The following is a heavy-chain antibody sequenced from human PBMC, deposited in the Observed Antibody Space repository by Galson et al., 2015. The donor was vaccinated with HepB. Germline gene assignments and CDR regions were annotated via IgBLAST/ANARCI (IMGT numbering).Heavy chain of an antibody. J-gene: IGHJ1*01. CDR2: ISAYNGNT. CDR1: GYTFTSYG. CDR3: ARDLRTSLYSSSWGGQH. D-gene: IGHD6-13*01. Sequence: SVKVSCKASGYTFTSYGISWVRQAPGQGLEWMGWISAYNGNTNYAQKLQGRVTMTTDTSTSTAYMELRSLRSDDTAVYYCARDLRTSLYSSSWGGQHWGQGTLVTVSS. V-gene: IGHV1-18*01.